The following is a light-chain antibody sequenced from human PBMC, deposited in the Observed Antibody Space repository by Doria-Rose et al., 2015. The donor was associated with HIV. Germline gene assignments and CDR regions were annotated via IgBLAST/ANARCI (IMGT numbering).Light chain of an antibody. CDR2: DGS. CDR1: QSFSSTY. J-gene: IGKJ1*01. CDR3: HQYGTSWT. V-gene: IGKV3-20*01. Sequence: EIVMTQSPGTLSLSPGERATLSCRASQSFSSTYLAWYQQKPGQAPSLLIYDGSTRATVIPDRFSASGSETDFTLTISRLEPEDFALYYCHQYGTSWTFGQGNKVEI.